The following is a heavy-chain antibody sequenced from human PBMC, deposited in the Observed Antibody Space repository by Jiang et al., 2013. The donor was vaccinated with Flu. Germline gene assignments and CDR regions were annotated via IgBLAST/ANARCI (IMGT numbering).Heavy chain of an antibody. D-gene: IGHD3-10*01. J-gene: IGHJ4*02. V-gene: IGHV1-2*04. CDR1: GYTFTSYY. CDR2: INPNSGGT. Sequence: SGAEVKKPGASVKVSCKASGYTFTSYYMHWVRQAPGQGLEWMGWINPNSGGTNYAQKFQGWVTMTRDTSISTAYMELSSLRSEDTAVYYCARDDSGSQYWGQGTLVTVSS. CDR3: ARDDSGSQY.